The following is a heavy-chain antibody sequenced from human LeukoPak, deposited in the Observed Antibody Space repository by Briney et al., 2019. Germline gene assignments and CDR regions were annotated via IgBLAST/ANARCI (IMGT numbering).Heavy chain of an antibody. Sequence: PGGSLRLSCAASGFTFSNYAMNWVSQAPGRGLEWVSAISGSGGSTYYADSVKGRFTISRDNSKNTLYLQMNSLRAEDTAVYYCAKDLAGSGSYSFDYWGQGTLVTVSS. J-gene: IGHJ4*02. CDR3: AKDLAGSGSYSFDY. CDR1: GFTFSNYA. CDR2: ISGSGGST. D-gene: IGHD1-26*01. V-gene: IGHV3-23*01.